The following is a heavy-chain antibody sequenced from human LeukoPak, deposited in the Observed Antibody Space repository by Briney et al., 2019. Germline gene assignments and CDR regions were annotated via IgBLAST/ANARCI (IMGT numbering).Heavy chain of an antibody. CDR3: AIRGGSSGYYVDH. J-gene: IGHJ4*02. CDR1: GGSFSGYY. D-gene: IGHD3-22*01. CDR2: INHSGST. V-gene: IGHV4-34*01. Sequence: SETLSLTCAVYGGSFSGYYWSWIRQPPGKGLEWIGEINHSGSTNYNPSLKSRVTISVDTSKNQFSLKLSSVTAADTAVYYCAIRGGSSGYYVDHWGQGTLVTVSS.